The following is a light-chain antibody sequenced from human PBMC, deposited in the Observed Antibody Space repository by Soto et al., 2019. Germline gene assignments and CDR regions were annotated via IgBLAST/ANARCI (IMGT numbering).Light chain of an antibody. Sequence: EIVLTQSPATLSLSPGERATLSFRASQSVSSYLAWYQQKPGQAPRLLIYDASNRATGIPARFSGSGSGTDLTFTISSLEPEDFAVYYCQQRSNWPXVPTCGQGTKV. CDR1: QSVSSY. CDR2: DAS. CDR3: QQRSNWPXVPT. J-gene: IGKJ1*01. V-gene: IGKV3-11*01.